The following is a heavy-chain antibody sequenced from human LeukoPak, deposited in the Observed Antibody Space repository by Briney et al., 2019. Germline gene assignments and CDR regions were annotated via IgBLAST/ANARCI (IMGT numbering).Heavy chain of an antibody. V-gene: IGHV3-11*06. CDR1: GFIFSDYY. CDR2: ISASSDYT. D-gene: IGHD1/OR15-1a*01. J-gene: IGHJ4*02. Sequence: PGGSLRLSCAASGFIFSDYYMSWIRQAPGKGLEWVSYISASSDYTKYADSVKGRFTISRDNAKNTVYLQLSSLRAEDTAVYYCARLNTAGGNNYWGQGALVTVSS. CDR3: ARLNTAGGNNY.